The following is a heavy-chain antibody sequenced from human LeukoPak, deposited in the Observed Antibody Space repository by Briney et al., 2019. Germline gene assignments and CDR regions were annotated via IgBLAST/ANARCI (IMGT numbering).Heavy chain of an antibody. J-gene: IGHJ4*02. CDR2: ISDNGGGA. Sequence: GGSLRLSCGASGFIFRNYAMSWVRPAPGEGLKWVAGISDNGGGAYYAESLKGRFTISRDNSKNMLYLQMNSLRVEDTAVYYCAKESGPLGAPLYDYWGRGILVTASS. V-gene: IGHV3-23*01. CDR1: GFIFRNYA. CDR3: AKESGPLGAPLYDY. D-gene: IGHD4/OR15-4a*01.